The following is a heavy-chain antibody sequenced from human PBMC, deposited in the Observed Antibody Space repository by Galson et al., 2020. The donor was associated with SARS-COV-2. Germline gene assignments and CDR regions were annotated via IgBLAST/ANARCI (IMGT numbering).Heavy chain of an antibody. CDR1: GFSLRTSGMR. CDR3: ARCPTSSVVQSHFDH. CDR2: IDWDDDI. V-gene: IGHV2-70*04. J-gene: IGHJ4*02. D-gene: IGHD2-15*01. Sequence: SGPTLVKPTQTLILTCTFSGFSLRTSGMRVSWIRQPPGKALEWLARIDWDDDIFYNTSLRTRLTISKDTSKNQVVLTMTNVDPVDTATYYCARCPTSSVVQSHFDHWGQGTPVTVSS.